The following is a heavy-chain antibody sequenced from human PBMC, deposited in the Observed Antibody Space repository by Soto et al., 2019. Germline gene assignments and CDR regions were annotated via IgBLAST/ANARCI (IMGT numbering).Heavy chain of an antibody. CDR2: IYYSGST. Sequence: SETLSLTCTVSGGSISSSSYYWGWIRQPPGKGLEWIGSIYYSGSTYYNPSLKSRVTISVDTSKNQFSLKLSSVTAADTAVYYCARHWLYETPSGHQNWFDPWGQGTLVTVSS. V-gene: IGHV4-39*01. J-gene: IGHJ5*02. CDR3: ARHWLYETPSGHQNWFDP. D-gene: IGHD2-2*02. CDR1: GGSISSSSYY.